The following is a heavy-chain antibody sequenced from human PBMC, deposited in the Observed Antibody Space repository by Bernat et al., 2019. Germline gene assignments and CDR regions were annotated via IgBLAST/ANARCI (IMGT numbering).Heavy chain of an antibody. CDR1: GFTFSSCA. CDR3: ARDRIVVVPAAPLTYYYYGMDV. CDR2: ISYDGSNK. D-gene: IGHD2-2*01. J-gene: IGHJ6*02. Sequence: QVQLVESGGGVVQPGRSLRLSCAASGFTFSSCAMHWVRQAPGKGLEWVAVISYDGSNKYYADSVKGRFTISRDNSKNTLYLQMNSLRAEDTAVYYCARDRIVVVPAAPLTYYYYGMDVWGQGTTVTVSS. V-gene: IGHV3-30-3*01.